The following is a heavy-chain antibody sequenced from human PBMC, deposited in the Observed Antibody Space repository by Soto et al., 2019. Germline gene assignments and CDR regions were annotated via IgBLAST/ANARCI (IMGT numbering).Heavy chain of an antibody. CDR3: AKWNGYGDY. Sequence: EVQLLESGGGLVQPGGSLRLSCAVSGFSFSTYGVTWVRQAPGKGLEWVSGVSGGSGVTHYADSVKGRFTITGDNSKNTVYLHMKSLSVEDTAVYYCAKWNGYGDYWGQGTLVTVSS. D-gene: IGHD1-1*01. V-gene: IGHV3-23*01. CDR1: GFSFSTYG. J-gene: IGHJ4*02. CDR2: VSGGSGVT.